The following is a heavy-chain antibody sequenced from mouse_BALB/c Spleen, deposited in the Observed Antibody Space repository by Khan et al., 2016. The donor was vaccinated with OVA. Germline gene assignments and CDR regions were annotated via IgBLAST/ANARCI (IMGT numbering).Heavy chain of an antibody. Sequence: QVQLKESGPGLVAPSQSLSITCTVSGFSLSSYGVNWVRQPPGKGLEWLGVIWGDGSTNYHSALKSRLTINKDNSKSQVFLKLNSLQTDDTATYFCAKWDNSYYAMDYWGQGTSVTVSS. CDR3: AKWDNSYYAMDY. CDR2: IWGDGST. V-gene: IGHV2-3*01. CDR1: GFSLSSYG. D-gene: IGHD1-3*01. J-gene: IGHJ4*01.